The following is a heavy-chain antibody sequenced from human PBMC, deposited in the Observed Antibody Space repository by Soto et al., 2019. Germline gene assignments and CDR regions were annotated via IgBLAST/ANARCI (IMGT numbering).Heavy chain of an antibody. V-gene: IGHV3-23*01. J-gene: IGHJ4*02. CDR3: AKEGGYCSSTSCYGRVYY. Sequence: PGGSLILSCAASGFTFGSYAMSWVRQAPGKGLEWVSAISGSGGSTYYADSVKGRFTISRDNSKNTLYLQMNSLRAEDTAVYYCAKEGGYCSSTSCYGRVYYWGQGTLVTVSS. CDR2: ISGSGGST. CDR1: GFTFGSYA. D-gene: IGHD2-2*03.